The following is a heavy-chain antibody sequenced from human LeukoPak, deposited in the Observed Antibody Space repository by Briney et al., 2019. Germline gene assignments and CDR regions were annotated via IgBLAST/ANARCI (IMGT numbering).Heavy chain of an antibody. CDR1: GFTFSSYW. J-gene: IGHJ4*02. V-gene: IGHV3-74*01. CDR3: ARYGREFSMIVVAQRYFDY. D-gene: IGHD3-22*01. Sequence: GGSLRLSCAASGFTFSSYWMHWVRQAPGKGLVWVSRINSDGSSTSYADSVKGRFTISRDNAKNTLYLQMNSLRAEDTAVYYCARYGREFSMIVVAQRYFDYWGQGTLVTVSS. CDR2: INSDGSST.